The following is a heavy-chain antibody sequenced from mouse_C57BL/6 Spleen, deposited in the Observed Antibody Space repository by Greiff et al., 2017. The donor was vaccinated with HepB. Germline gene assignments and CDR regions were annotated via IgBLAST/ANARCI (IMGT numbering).Heavy chain of an antibody. CDR1: GFTFTDYY. CDR2: IRNKANGYTT. D-gene: IGHD2-4*01. J-gene: IGHJ4*01. Sequence: EVKLMESGGGLVQPGGSLSLSCAASGFTFTDYYMSWVRQPPGKALEWLGFIRNKANGYTTEYSASVKGRFTISRDNSQSILYLQMNALRAEDSATYDCARSYDYDDYAMDYWGQGTSVTVSS. CDR3: ARSYDYDDYAMDY. V-gene: IGHV7-3*01.